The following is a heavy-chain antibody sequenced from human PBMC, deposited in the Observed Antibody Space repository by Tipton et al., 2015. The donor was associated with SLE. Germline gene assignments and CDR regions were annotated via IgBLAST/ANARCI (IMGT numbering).Heavy chain of an antibody. CDR2: IYYSGST. Sequence: TLSLTCTVSGGSISSGDYYWSWIRQPPGKGLEWIGYIYYSGSTNYNPSLKSRVTISVDTSKNQFSLKLSSVIAADTAVYYCARAGEGSAKRSGIAVAGIDYWGQGTLVTVSS. J-gene: IGHJ4*02. CDR3: ARAGEGSAKRSGIAVAGIDY. D-gene: IGHD6-19*01. V-gene: IGHV4-61*08. CDR1: GGSISSGDYY.